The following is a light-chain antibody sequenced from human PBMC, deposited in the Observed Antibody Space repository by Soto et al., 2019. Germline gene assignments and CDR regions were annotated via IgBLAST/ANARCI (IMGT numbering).Light chain of an antibody. CDR3: HQYDNEPQT. J-gene: IGKJ2*01. V-gene: IGKV3-11*01. Sequence: ILLTQSPSTLPLSPGERATLSCRASQSVSSYLAWYQQKPGQAPRLLIYDASNRATGIPARFSGSGSGTDFSLTISRLEPEDFELYYCHQYDNEPQTYGQGTKVDIK. CDR1: QSVSSY. CDR2: DAS.